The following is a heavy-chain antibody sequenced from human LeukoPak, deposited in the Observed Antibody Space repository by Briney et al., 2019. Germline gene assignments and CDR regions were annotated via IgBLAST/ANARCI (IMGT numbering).Heavy chain of an antibody. V-gene: IGHV3-7*01. CDR3: ARDPDSSSFDY. CDR2: INQDESHK. D-gene: IGHD6-13*01. Sequence: QAGGSLRLSCAASGFTFSDHYISWVRQAPGKGLEWVANINQDESHKYSVDSVKGRFTISRDNARNSVYLQMNGLRAEDTAVYYCARDPDSSSFDYWGQGALVTVSS. J-gene: IGHJ4*02. CDR1: GFTFSDHY.